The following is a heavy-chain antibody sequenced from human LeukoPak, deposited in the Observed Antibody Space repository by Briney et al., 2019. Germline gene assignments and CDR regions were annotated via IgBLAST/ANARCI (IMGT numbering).Heavy chain of an antibody. CDR1: GGSITSSN. D-gene: IGHD3-22*01. CDR3: ARAGRAYYYDSSWSGDYMDV. Sequence: PSETLSLTCAVSGGSITSSNWWSWVRQAPGKGLEWVSAISGSGGSTYYADSVKGRFTISRDNSKNTLYLQMNSLRAEDTAVYYCARAGRAYYYDSSWSGDYMDVWGKGTTVTISS. J-gene: IGHJ6*03. CDR2: ISGSGGST. V-gene: IGHV3-23*01.